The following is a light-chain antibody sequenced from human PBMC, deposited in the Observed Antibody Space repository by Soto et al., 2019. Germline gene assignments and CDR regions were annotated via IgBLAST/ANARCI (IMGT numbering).Light chain of an antibody. V-gene: IGKV3-15*01. Sequence: ETMMTQSPDTLSVSLGERATLSCRASQSLRSSLAWYQQKPGQPPRILMYDASTRATGIPARFSGSGSGTDCTLTISGLQSEDFSVYYCQQYNNWPQTFGQGTKVDIK. CDR3: QQYNNWPQT. J-gene: IGKJ1*01. CDR1: QSLRSS. CDR2: DAS.